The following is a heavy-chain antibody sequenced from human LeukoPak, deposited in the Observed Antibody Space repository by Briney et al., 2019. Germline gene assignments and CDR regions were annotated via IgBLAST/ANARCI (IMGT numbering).Heavy chain of an antibody. CDR2: IKPDGSEE. CDR3: AELGITMIGGV. CDR1: GFTFSSYG. J-gene: IGHJ6*04. D-gene: IGHD3-10*02. V-gene: IGHV3-7*01. Sequence: GGSLRLSCAASGFTFSSYGMHWVRQAPGKGLEWVASIKPDGSEEQYVDSVKGRFTISRDNAKNSLYLQMNSLRAEDTAVYYCAELGITMIGGVWGKGTTVTISS.